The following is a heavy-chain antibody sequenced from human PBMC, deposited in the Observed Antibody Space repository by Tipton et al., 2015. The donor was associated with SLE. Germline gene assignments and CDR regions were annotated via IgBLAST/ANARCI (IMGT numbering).Heavy chain of an antibody. J-gene: IGHJ6*02. Sequence: TLSLTCTVSGGSISSGGYYWSWIRQYPGKGLEWIGYISYSGSTNYNPSLKSRLTISVDTSKNQFSLKLSSVTAADTAMYYCARGRLLEWLSTYYYYYGMDVWGHGTTVTVSS. D-gene: IGHD3-3*01. CDR1: GGSISSGGYY. V-gene: IGHV4-31*03. CDR3: ARGRLLEWLSTYYYYYGMDV. CDR2: ISYSGST.